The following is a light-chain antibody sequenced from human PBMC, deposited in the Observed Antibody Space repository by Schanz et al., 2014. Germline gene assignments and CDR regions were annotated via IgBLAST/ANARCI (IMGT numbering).Light chain of an antibody. CDR2: EVN. V-gene: IGLV2-14*01. J-gene: IGLJ1*01. CDR1: SSDIGGYNY. CDR3: SSYTSSSTPSV. Sequence: QSVLTQPASVSGSPGQSITISCTGTSSDIGGYNYVSWYQQHPGKAPKLMIYEVNKRPSGVPDRFSGSKSGNTASLTISGLQAEDEADYYCSSYTSSSTPSVFGTGTKLTVL.